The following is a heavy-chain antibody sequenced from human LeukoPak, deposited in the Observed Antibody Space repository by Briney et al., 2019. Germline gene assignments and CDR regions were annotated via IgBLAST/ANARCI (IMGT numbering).Heavy chain of an antibody. J-gene: IGHJ4*03. CDR2: INSEGTSA. V-gene: IGHV3-74*01. CDR1: GFTFSSYW. Sequence: GRSLRLSCAASGFTFSSYWMHWVRQAPGKGLVWVSRINSEGTSASYADSVKGRFTISRDNAKNTLFLQMTSLRAEDTAVYYCANGVMGSYFECWGQGTLVTVSS. D-gene: IGHD3-16*01. CDR3: ANGVMGSYFEC.